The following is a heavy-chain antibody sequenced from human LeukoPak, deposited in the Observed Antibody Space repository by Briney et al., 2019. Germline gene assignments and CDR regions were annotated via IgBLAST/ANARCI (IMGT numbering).Heavy chain of an antibody. CDR3: ARDTGDSEKGFDY. Sequence: GGSLRLSCAASGFTFSDAWLSWVRQAPGKGLEWVAVISYDGSNKYYADSVKGRFTISRDNSKNTLYLQMNSLRAEDTAVYYCARDTGDSEKGFDYWGQGTLVTVSS. D-gene: IGHD2-21*02. CDR2: ISYDGSNK. V-gene: IGHV3-30*03. CDR1: GFTFSDAW. J-gene: IGHJ4*02.